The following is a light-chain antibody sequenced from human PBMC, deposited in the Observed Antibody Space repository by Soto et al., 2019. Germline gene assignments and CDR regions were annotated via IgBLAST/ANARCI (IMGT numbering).Light chain of an antibody. CDR2: EGS. Sequence: QSALTQPGSLSGSPGQSITISCSGTSNDIGTYNLVSWYQQHPGKAPKLIIFEGSRLPSGVSSRFSGSKSGNTASLTIYGLRPEDEADYYCSSYAGSNILVVFGGGTKLTVL. CDR3: SSYAGSNILVV. J-gene: IGLJ2*01. CDR1: SNDIGTYNL. V-gene: IGLV2-23*01.